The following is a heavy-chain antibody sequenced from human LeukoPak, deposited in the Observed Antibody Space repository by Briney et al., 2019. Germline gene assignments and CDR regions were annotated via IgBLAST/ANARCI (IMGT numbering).Heavy chain of an antibody. J-gene: IGHJ4*02. Sequence: SETLSLTCTVSGYSISSGYYWGWMRPPPGKGLEWIGSTYHSGTTYYNPSLKSRVTISVDTSKNQFFLKLNSVTAADTAVYYCARDESSSFDYWGQGSLVTVSS. V-gene: IGHV4-38-2*02. CDR1: GYSISSGYY. CDR2: TYHSGTT. CDR3: ARDESSSFDY. D-gene: IGHD6-13*01.